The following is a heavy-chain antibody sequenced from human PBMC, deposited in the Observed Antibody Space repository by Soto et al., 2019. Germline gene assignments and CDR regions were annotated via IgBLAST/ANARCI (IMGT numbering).Heavy chain of an antibody. D-gene: IGHD4-17*01. Sequence: PGESLKISCKGSGYSFTSYWIGWVRQMPGKDLEWMGIIYPGDSDTRYSPSFQGQVTISADKSISTAYLQWSSLKASDTAMYYCASSSDTTAEGFYFDYWGQGTLVTVSS. V-gene: IGHV5-51*01. CDR1: GYSFTSYW. J-gene: IGHJ4*02. CDR3: ASSSDTTAEGFYFDY. CDR2: IYPGDSDT.